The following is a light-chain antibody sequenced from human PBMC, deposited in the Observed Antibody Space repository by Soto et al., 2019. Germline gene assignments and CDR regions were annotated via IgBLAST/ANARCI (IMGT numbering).Light chain of an antibody. CDR3: CSFAGSYTSYV. V-gene: IGLV2-11*01. CDR1: SNY. Sequence: QSVLTQPRSVSGSPGQSVTISCTGTSNYVSRYQQDPGKAPKLIIYDVSKRPSGVPDRFSGSKSGNTASLAISGLQAEDEADYFCCSFAGSYTSYVFGTGTKV. J-gene: IGLJ1*01. CDR2: DVS.